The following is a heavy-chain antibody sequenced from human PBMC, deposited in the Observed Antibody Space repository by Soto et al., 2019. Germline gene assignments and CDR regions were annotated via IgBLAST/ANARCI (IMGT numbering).Heavy chain of an antibody. CDR3: AKERGSGQEGSDCHCDYFFES. J-gene: IGHJ4*02. CDR2: IYSGGST. Sequence: LPSAASRFSMSTKTVTVSRMASSDGQEKDSVIYSGGSTYYADSVKGRFTISRDNSKNTLYLQMNSLRAEDTAIYYCAKERGSGQEGSDCHCDYFFESCGQRRRVTVAS. D-gene: IGHD2-21*01. CDR1: RFSMSTKT. V-gene: IGHV3-53*01.